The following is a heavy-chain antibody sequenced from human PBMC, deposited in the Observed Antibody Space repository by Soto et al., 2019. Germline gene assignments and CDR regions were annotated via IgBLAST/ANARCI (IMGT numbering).Heavy chain of an antibody. CDR3: ARGPSYYDSSGYYVYGMDV. V-gene: IGHV1-69*13. CDR1: GGTFSSYA. CDR2: IIPVFGTA. Sequence: SVKVSCKASGGTFSSYAISWVRQAPGQGLEWMGGIIPVFGTANYAQKFQGRVTITADESTSTAYMELSSLRSEDTAVYYCARGPSYYDSSGYYVYGMDVWGQGTTVTVSS. J-gene: IGHJ6*02. D-gene: IGHD3-22*01.